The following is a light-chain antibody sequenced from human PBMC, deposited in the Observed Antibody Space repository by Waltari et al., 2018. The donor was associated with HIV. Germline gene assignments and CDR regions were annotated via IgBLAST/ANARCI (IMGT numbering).Light chain of an antibody. CDR1: RSDVGGYNY. V-gene: IGLV2-14*01. J-gene: IGLJ3*02. CDR2: EVS. CDR3: SSYTSSRTWV. Sequence: QSALTQPASVSGSPGQSLPISCTGTRSDVGGYNYVSWYQHHPGKAPKLVIYEVSNRPSGVSNRFSGFKSANTASLTISGLQAEDEGDYYCSSYTSSRTWVFGGGTKLTVL.